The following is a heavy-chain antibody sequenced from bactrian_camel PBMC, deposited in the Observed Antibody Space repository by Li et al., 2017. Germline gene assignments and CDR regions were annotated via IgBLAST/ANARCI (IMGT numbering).Heavy chain of an antibody. CDR2: IYSDGRHT. D-gene: IGHD7*01. J-gene: IGHJ4*01. Sequence: HVQLVESGGGSVQGGGSLRLSCTTSGFTLSRYYISWVRQAPGKGLEWVSSIYSDGRHTYYLDSVKGRFTISRDNAKTTVHLQMNNLKSEDTALYYCVTAARSGYLYELGYWGQGTQVTVS. CDR3: VTAARSGYLYELGY. CDR1: GFTLSRYY. V-gene: IGHV3-2*01.